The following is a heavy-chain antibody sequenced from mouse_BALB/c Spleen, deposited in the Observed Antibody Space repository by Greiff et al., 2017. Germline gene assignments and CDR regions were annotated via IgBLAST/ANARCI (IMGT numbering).Heavy chain of an antibody. Sequence: EVHLVESGPGLVKPSQSLSLTCTVTGYSITSDYAWNWIRQFPGNKLEWMGYISYSGSTSYNPSLKSRISITRDTSKNQFFLQLNSVTTEDTATYYCARFYYDYAWFAYWGQGTLVTVSA. D-gene: IGHD2-4*01. CDR2: ISYSGST. J-gene: IGHJ3*01. CDR1: GYSITSDYA. CDR3: ARFYYDYAWFAY. V-gene: IGHV3-2*02.